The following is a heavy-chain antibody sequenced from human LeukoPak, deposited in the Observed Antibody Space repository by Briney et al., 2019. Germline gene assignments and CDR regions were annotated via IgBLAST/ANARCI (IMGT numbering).Heavy chain of an antibody. V-gene: IGHV3-30*04. CDR1: GFTFSSYA. J-gene: IGHJ3*02. CDR3: AREGRDSSGYYAFDI. D-gene: IGHD3-22*01. CDR2: ISYDGSNK. Sequence: GGSLRLPCAASGFTFSSYAMHWVRQAPGKGLEWVAVISYDGSNKYYADSVKGRFTISRDNSKNTLYLQMNSLRAEDTAVYYCAREGRDSSGYYAFDIWGQGTMVTVSS.